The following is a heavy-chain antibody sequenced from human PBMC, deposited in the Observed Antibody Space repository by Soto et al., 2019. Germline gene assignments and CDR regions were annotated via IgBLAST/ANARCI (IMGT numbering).Heavy chain of an antibody. CDR2: ISAYNGNT. J-gene: IGHJ6*02. CDR1: GYTFTSYG. D-gene: IGHD5-18*01. CDR3: ARGLNVDTAMEVGYYYYYGMDV. V-gene: IGHV1-18*01. Sequence: GASVKVSCKASGYTFTSYGISWVRQAPGQGLEWMGWISAYNGNTNYAQKLQGRVTMTTDTSTSTAYMELRSLRSDDTAVYYCARGLNVDTAMEVGYYYYYGMDVWGQGTTVTVSS.